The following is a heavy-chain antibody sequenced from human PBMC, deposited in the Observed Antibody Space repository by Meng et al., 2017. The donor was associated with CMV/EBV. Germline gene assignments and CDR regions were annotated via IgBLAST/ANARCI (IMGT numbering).Heavy chain of an antibody. CDR3: AKARTGTPYYFDY. Sequence: GGSLRLSCAASGFTVSSNYMSWVRQAPGKGLEWVAFIRYDGSNKYYADSVKGRFTISRDNSKNTLYLQMNSLRAEDTAVYYCAKARTGTPYYFDYWGQGTLVTVSS. D-gene: IGHD1-7*01. CDR1: GFTVSSNY. V-gene: IGHV3-30*02. J-gene: IGHJ4*02. CDR2: IRYDGSNK.